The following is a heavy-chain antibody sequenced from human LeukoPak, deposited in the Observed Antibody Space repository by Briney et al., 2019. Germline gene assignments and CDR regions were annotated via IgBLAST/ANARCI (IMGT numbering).Heavy chain of an antibody. J-gene: IGHJ4*02. CDR2: ISYDGSNK. D-gene: IGHD6-13*01. CDR3: AKAYSSSWSIFDY. CDR1: GFTFSSYG. V-gene: IGHV3-30*18. Sequence: PGRSLRPSCAASGFTFSSYGMHWVRQAPGKGLEWVAVISYDGSNKYYADSVKGRFTISRDNSKNTLYLQMNSLRAEDTAVYYCAKAYSSSWSIFDYWGQGTLVTVSS.